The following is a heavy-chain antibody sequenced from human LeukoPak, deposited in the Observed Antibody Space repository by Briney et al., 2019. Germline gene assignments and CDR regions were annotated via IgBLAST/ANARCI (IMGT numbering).Heavy chain of an antibody. J-gene: IGHJ5*02. CDR3: ARNDYYDRSGTNWFDP. CDR2: IYHSGST. Sequence: SETLSLTCAVSGYSISSGYYWGWIRQPPGKGLEWIGSIYHSGSTYYNPSLKSRVTISVDTSKNQFSLKLSSVTAADTAVYYCARNDYYDRSGTNWFDPWGQGTLVTVSS. V-gene: IGHV4-38-2*01. CDR1: GYSISSGYY. D-gene: IGHD3-22*01.